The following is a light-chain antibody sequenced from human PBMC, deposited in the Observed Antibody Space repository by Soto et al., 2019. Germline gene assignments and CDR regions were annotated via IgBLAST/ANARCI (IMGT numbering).Light chain of an antibody. J-gene: IGKJ1*01. Sequence: EIVLTQSPGTLSLSPGERATLSCRASQSVSSSYLAWYQQKPGQAPRLLIYGASSRATGIPDRFSGSGCGTDVTLTISRLEPEDFAVYYFQQYGSSPRTFGQGTKVEIK. CDR3: QQYGSSPRT. V-gene: IGKV3-20*01. CDR1: QSVSSSY. CDR2: GAS.